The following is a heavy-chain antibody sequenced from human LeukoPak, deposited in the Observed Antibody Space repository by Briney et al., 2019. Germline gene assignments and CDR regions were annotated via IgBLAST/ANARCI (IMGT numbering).Heavy chain of an antibody. CDR1: GGTFSSYA. Sequence: ASVKVSCKASGGTFSSYAISWVRQAPGQGVEWMGGMIPIFGTTNYAQKFQGRVTITTDDSTSTAYMELSSLRSEDTAAYYWATSGKMVFYYYMDVWGEGTTVTVSS. CDR3: ATSGKMVFYYYMDV. J-gene: IGHJ6*03. CDR2: MIPIFGTT. V-gene: IGHV1-69*05. D-gene: IGHD2-8*01.